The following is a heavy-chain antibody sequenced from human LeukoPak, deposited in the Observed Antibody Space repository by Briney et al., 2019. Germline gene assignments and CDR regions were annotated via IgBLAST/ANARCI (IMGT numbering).Heavy chain of an antibody. CDR3: ARSPDLRFDP. Sequence: ASVKVSCKASGYTFTGYYVHWVRQAPGQGLEWMGWINPNSGGTNYAQRFQGRVTMTRDTSISTAYMELSRLRSDDTAVYYCARSPDLRFDPWGQGTLVTVSS. CDR1: GYTFTGYY. V-gene: IGHV1-2*02. D-gene: IGHD1-14*01. J-gene: IGHJ5*02. CDR2: INPNSGGT.